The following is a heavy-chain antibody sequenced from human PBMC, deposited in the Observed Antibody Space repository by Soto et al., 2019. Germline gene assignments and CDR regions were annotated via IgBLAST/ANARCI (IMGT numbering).Heavy chain of an antibody. CDR2: ISDSGATT. V-gene: IGHV3-23*01. J-gene: IGHJ4*02. CDR3: AKGWQVRGGQFDY. CDR1: GFTFSNYV. Sequence: EVQLLESGGNLVQPGGSLRLSCVASGFTFSNYVMSWVRQAPGKGLEWVSGISDSGATTYSADFVKGRFTISRDNFMNTRYRQMNRLRVEDTAVYYCAKGWQVRGGQFDYWGQGTLVSVSS. D-gene: IGHD6-19*01.